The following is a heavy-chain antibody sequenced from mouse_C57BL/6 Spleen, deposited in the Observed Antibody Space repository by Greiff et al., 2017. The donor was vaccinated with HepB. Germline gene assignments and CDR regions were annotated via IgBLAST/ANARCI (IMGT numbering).Heavy chain of an antibody. CDR1: GFTFSDYG. J-gene: IGHJ4*01. V-gene: IGHV5-17*01. CDR3: AKVTSRYYAMDY. D-gene: IGHD2-2*01. CDR2: ISSGSSTI. Sequence: EVQVVVSGGGLVKPGGSLKLSCAVSGFTFSDYGMHWVRQAPAKGLEWVAYISSGSSTIYYADTVKGRFTISRDNAKNTLFLQMTRLRAEDTAMYYCAKVTSRYYAMDYWGQGTSVTVSS.